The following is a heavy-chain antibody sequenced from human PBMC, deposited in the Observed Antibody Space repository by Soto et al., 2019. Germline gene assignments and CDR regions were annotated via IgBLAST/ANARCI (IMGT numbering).Heavy chain of an antibody. V-gene: IGHV3-23*01. CDR3: AKGRCGSGSLNPRVDF. CDR1: GFTFNNYA. Sequence: VQLLESGGGLVQPGGSLRLACAASGFTFNNYAMSWVRQATGKRLECVSAISCGGDTTSYADSVKGRFTVSRDGSKNTLYLQRIRLRDEDTDLYYCAKGRCGSGSLNPRVDFWGQGTLVTVSS. CDR2: ISCGGDTT. J-gene: IGHJ4*02. D-gene: IGHD3-10*01.